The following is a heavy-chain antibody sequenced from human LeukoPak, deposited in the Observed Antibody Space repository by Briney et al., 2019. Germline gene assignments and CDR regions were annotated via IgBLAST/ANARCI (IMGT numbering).Heavy chain of an antibody. Sequence: PSETLSLTCAVYGGSFSGYYWSWIRQPPGKGLEWIGEINHSGSTNYNPSLKSRVTISVDTSKNQFSLKLSSVTAADTAVYYCARGDSSGYFGYWGQGTLVTVSS. J-gene: IGHJ4*02. CDR3: ARGDSSGYFGY. D-gene: IGHD3-22*01. V-gene: IGHV4-34*01. CDR2: INHSGST. CDR1: GGSFSGYY.